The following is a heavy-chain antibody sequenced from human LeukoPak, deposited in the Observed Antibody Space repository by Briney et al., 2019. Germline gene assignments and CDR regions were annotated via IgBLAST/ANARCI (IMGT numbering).Heavy chain of an antibody. Sequence: GASVKVSCKASGGTFSSYAISWVRQAPGQGLEWMGRIIPIFGIANYAQKFQGRVTITADKSTSTAYMELSSLRSEDTAVYYCAMGVVVTAIKGNFDYWDQGTLVTVSS. J-gene: IGHJ4*02. CDR1: GGTFSSYA. V-gene: IGHV1-69*04. CDR3: AMGVVVTAIKGNFDY. CDR2: IIPIFGIA. D-gene: IGHD2-21*02.